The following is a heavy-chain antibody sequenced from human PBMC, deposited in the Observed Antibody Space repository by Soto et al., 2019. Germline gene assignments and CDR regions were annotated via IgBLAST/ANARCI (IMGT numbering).Heavy chain of an antibody. CDR3: VKEAAAGTGVLFDY. Sequence: GGSLRLSCSASGFTFSSYAMHWVRQAPGKGLEYVSAISSNGGSTYYADSVKGRFTISRDNSKNTLYLQMSSLRAEDTAVYYCVKEAAAGTGVLFDYWGQGTLVTVSS. V-gene: IGHV3-64D*06. J-gene: IGHJ4*02. D-gene: IGHD6-13*01. CDR2: ISSNGGST. CDR1: GFTFSSYA.